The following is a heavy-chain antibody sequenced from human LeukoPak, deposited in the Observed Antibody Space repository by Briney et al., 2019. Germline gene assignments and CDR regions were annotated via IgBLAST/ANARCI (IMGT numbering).Heavy chain of an antibody. CDR2: INTNTGNP. J-gene: IGHJ5*02. CDR1: GYTFTSYA. V-gene: IGHV7-4-1*02. CDR3: ARGFLAAAGTSEWFDP. D-gene: IGHD6-13*01. Sequence: ASVKVSCKASGYTFTSYAMNWVRQAPGQGLEWMGWINTNTGNPTYAQGFTGRFVFSLDTSVSTAYLQISSLKAEDTAVYYCARGFLAAAGTSEWFDPWGQGTLVTVSS.